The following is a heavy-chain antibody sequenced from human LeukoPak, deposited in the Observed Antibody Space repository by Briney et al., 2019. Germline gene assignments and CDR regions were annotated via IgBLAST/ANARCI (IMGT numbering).Heavy chain of an antibody. Sequence: PGGSLRLSCSASGFTFSSYAMHWVRQAPGKGLEYVSAISSNGGSTYYAASVEGRFTISRDNSKNTLYLQMNSLRAEDTALYYCAREWTYSSGWSASGYWGQGTLVTVSS. CDR3: AREWTYSSGWSASGY. CDR1: GFTFSSYA. D-gene: IGHD6-19*01. J-gene: IGHJ4*02. V-gene: IGHV3-64*04. CDR2: ISSNGGST.